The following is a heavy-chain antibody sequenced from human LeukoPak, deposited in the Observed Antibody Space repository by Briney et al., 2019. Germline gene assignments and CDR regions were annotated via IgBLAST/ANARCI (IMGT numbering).Heavy chain of an antibody. Sequence: PSETLSLTCTVSGGSIRPYYWTWIRQPPGRGLEWIGYVFHAGNTNYNPSLKSRITISVDTSTNQFSLTLTSVTAADTAIYYCARGYADYGPWDQGALVTVSS. D-gene: IGHD4-17*01. CDR1: GGSIRPYY. CDR3: ARGYADYGP. CDR2: VFHAGNT. V-gene: IGHV4-59*01. J-gene: IGHJ5*02.